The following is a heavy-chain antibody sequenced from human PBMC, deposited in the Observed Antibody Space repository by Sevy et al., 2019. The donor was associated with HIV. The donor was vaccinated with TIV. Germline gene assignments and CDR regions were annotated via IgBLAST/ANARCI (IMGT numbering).Heavy chain of an antibody. CDR3: ATTKDYYDTSGYPFDS. J-gene: IGHJ4*02. CDR1: GYTLTELS. Sequence: ASVKVSCKVSGYTLTELSMHWVRQAPGKGLEWMGTFDPEDDEKIYAQKFQGRVTMTEDTSTDTAYMELSMLRFEDTAVYYCATTKDYYDTSGYPFDSWGQGTLVTVSS. D-gene: IGHD3-22*01. V-gene: IGHV1-24*01. CDR2: FDPEDDEK.